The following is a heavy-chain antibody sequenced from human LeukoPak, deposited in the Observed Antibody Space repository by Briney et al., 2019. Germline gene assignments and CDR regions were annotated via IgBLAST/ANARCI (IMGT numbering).Heavy chain of an antibody. J-gene: IGHJ4*02. V-gene: IGHV3-23*01. Sequence: PGGSLRLPCAASGFSFSSFAMSWVRQAPGKGLEWVSSISTSGASTYYADSVKGRFTISRDNSKNTLYLQMNSLRAEDTAVYYCAKAPHYYDSSYFDYWGQGTLVTVSS. CDR1: GFSFSSFA. D-gene: IGHD3-22*01. CDR2: ISTSGAST. CDR3: AKAPHYYDSSYFDY.